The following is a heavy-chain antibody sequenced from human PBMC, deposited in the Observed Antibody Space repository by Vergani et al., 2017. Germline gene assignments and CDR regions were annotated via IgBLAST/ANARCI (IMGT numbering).Heavy chain of an antibody. J-gene: IGHJ4*02. V-gene: IGHV3-7*01. CDR1: GFSFSNYW. CDR2: IQEDGSAK. CDR3: ARGGSSGSFLH. Sequence: EVQLVESGGGLVQPGGSLRLSCATSGFSFSNYWVTRVRQALGKGLEWVASIQEDGSAKHFLDSLKGRFFISRDNAKNSSLLYMTSLTAEDTAVYYCARGGSSGSFLHWGQGILVTVSS. D-gene: IGHD1-26*01.